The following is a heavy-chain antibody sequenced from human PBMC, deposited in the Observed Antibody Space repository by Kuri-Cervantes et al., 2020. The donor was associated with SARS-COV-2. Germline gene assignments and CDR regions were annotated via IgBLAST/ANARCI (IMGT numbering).Heavy chain of an antibody. V-gene: IGHV1-69*02. Sequence: SVKVSCKASGGTFSSSYTNWVRQAPGQGLEWMGRIIPILGIANYAQKFQGRVTITADKSTSTAYMELSSLRSEDTAVYYCARLLERRGSWFDPWGQGTLVTVSS. CDR2: IIPILGIA. CDR1: GGTFSSSY. CDR3: ARLLERRGSWFDP. D-gene: IGHD1-1*01. J-gene: IGHJ5*02.